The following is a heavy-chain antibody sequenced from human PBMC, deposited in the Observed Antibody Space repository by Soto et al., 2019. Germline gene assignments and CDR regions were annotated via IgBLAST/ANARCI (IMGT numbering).Heavy chain of an antibody. J-gene: IGHJ6*02. V-gene: IGHV5-51*01. CDR2: IYPGDSDT. CDR1: GYSFTSYW. CDR3: ARLRGVPAAAGTYYYYGMDV. Sequence: PGESLKISCKGSGYSFTSYWIGWVRQMPGKGLERMGIIYPGDSDTRYSPSFQGQVTISADKSISTAYLQWSSLKASDTAMYYCARLRGVPAAAGTYYYYGMDVWGQGTTVTVSS. D-gene: IGHD2-2*01.